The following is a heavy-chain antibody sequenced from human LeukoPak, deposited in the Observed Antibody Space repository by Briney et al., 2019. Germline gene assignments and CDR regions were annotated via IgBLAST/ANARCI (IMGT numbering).Heavy chain of an antibody. J-gene: IGHJ4*02. CDR3: ARDPVPTRHCSGGSCYPDY. CDR2: INPNSGGT. V-gene: IGHV1-2*02. D-gene: IGHD2-15*01. CDR1: GYTFTGYY. Sequence: ASVKVSCKASGYTFTGYYMHWVRQAPGQGLEWMGWINPNSGGTNYAQKLQGRVTMTTDTSTSTAYMELRSLRSDDTAVYYCARDPVPTRHCSGGSCYPDYWGQGTLVTVSS.